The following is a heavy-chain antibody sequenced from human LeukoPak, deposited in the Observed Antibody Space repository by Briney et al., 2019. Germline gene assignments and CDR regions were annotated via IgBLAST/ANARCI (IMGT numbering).Heavy chain of an antibody. CDR3: ARERVRGVQNYFDY. D-gene: IGHD3-10*01. V-gene: IGHV3-33*01. Sequence: GRSLRLSCAASGFTFSSYGMHWVRQAPGKGLEWVAVIWYDGSNKYYADSVKGRFTISRDNSKNTLYLQMNSLRAEDTAVYYCARERVRGVQNYFDYWGQGTLVTVSS. J-gene: IGHJ4*02. CDR1: GFTFSSYG. CDR2: IWYDGSNK.